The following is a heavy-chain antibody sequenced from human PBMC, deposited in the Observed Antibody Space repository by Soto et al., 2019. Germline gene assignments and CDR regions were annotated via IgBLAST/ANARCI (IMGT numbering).Heavy chain of an antibody. CDR1: GRTFSTYA. CDR2: ILPVFGTA. CDR3: ARGHEYGGNSDAFDI. V-gene: IGHV1-69*05. D-gene: IGHD4-17*01. Sequence: QVQLVQSGAEVKKPGSSVKVSCRASGRTFSTYAMAWLRQAPGQGLEWMGGILPVFGTADYAPKFQGRVTXPXXXSXNTVYLELSSLTSEDTAVYYCARGHEYGGNSDAFDIWGQGTMVTVSS. J-gene: IGHJ3*02.